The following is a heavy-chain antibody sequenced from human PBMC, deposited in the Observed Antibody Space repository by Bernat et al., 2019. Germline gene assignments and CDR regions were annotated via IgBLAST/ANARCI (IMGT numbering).Heavy chain of an antibody. CDR1: GFTFSSYS. D-gene: IGHD6-6*01. Sequence: VKPGGSLRLSCAASGFTFSSYSMNWVRQAPGKGLEWVSSISSSSSYIYYADSVKGRFTISRDNAKNSLYLQMNSLRAEDTAVYYCASTKAARPTAYWYFDLWGRGTLVTVSS. V-gene: IGHV3-21*01. J-gene: IGHJ2*01. CDR2: ISSSSSYI. CDR3: ASTKAARPTAYWYFDL.